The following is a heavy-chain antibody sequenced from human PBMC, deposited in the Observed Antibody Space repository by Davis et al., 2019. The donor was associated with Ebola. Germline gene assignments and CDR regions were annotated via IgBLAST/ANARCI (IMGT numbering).Heavy chain of an antibody. D-gene: IGHD2-15*01. CDR3: AKDLGYCSGENCPRAWFDP. CDR2: ISGRGGST. J-gene: IGHJ5*02. Sequence: PGGSLRLSCAASGFTFSSYAMSWVRQAPGKGLEWVSTISGRGGSTYYADSVKGRFTISRDNSKSTLYLQMNSLRAEDTAVYYCAKDLGYCSGENCPRAWFDPWGQGTLVTVSS. V-gene: IGHV3-23*01. CDR1: GFTFSSYA.